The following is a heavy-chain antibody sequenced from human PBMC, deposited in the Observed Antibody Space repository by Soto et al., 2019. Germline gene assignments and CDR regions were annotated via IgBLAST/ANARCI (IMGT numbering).Heavy chain of an antibody. CDR2: IIPIFGTA. J-gene: IGHJ6*02. CDR1: GGTFSSYA. CDR3: ASREGSYYNLYGMDV. D-gene: IGHD3-10*01. Sequence: QVQLVQSGAEVKKPGSSVNVSCKASGGTFSSYAISWVRQAPGQGLEWLGGIIPIFGTANYAQKFQGRVTINADESTSTAYMELSSLRAEDTAVYYCASREGSYYNLYGMDVWGQGTTVTVSS. V-gene: IGHV1-69*01.